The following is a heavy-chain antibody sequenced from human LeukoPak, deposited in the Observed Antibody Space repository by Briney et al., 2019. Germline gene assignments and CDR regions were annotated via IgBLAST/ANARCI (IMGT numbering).Heavy chain of an antibody. CDR2: VRGSNGNT. CDR3: VRESPVAAVGRSWFDP. J-gene: IGHJ5*02. Sequence: GGSPRLSCAASGFTFSSYAMSWVRQAPGEGLEWVSTVRGSNGNTHYADSVKGRFTISRDNSKNTLYLQMNSLRAEDTAVYYCVRESPVAAVGRSWFDPWGQGTLVTVSS. CDR1: GFTFSSYA. V-gene: IGHV3-23*01. D-gene: IGHD6-13*01.